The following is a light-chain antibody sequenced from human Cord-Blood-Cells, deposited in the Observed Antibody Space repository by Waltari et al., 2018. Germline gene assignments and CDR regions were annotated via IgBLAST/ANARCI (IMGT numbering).Light chain of an antibody. CDR1: TTDVGGYNY. V-gene: IGLV2-14*03. J-gene: IGLJ3*02. Sequence: QSALTQPASVSGPPGQSLTIPYTGTTTDVGGYNYFSWYQQHPGKDPILMIYDVSNRPSGVSNRFSGSKSGNTASLTISGLQAEDEADYYCSSYTSSSTLVFGGGTKLTVL. CDR2: DVS. CDR3: SSYTSSSTLV.